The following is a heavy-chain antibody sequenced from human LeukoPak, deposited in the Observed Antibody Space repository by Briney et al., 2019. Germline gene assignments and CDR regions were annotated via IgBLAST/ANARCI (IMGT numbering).Heavy chain of an antibody. Sequence: PGGSLRLSCAASGFTFDDYGMSWVRQAPGKGLEWVSGINWNGGSTGYADSVKGRFTISRDNSKNTLYLQMKSLRAEDTAVYYCAKDLSGGYDYFDYWGQGTLVTVSS. V-gene: IGHV3-20*04. CDR1: GFTFDDYG. J-gene: IGHJ4*02. CDR3: AKDLSGGYDYFDY. CDR2: INWNGGST. D-gene: IGHD5-12*01.